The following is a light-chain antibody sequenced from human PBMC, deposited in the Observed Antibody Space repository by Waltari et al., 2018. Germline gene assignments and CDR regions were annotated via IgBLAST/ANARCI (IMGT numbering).Light chain of an antibody. V-gene: IGKV4-1*01. CDR3: QQHYNTPLT. J-gene: IGKJ4*01. CDR1: QSVLYSSNNKNY. CDR2: WAS. Sequence: DIEMTQSPDSLAVSLGERATINCKSSQSVLYSSNNKNYLAWYQHKPGQPPKLLIYWASTRDAGVPERFSGSGSGTDFTLTISSLQAEDVAVYYCQQHYNTPLTFGGGTKVEVK.